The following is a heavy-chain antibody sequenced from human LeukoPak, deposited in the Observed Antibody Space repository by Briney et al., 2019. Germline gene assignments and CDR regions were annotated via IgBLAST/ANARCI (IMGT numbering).Heavy chain of an antibody. J-gene: IGHJ6*03. D-gene: IGHD3-10*01. V-gene: IGHV4-59*01. Sequence: SETLSLTCTVSGGSISNFCWNWMRQPPGRGLEWIGYIYYTGSTNYNPSLESRVTISVDTSKNEFSLKVSSVIAADTAVYYCARKFSGGSGIPMDVWGKGTTVTVSS. CDR1: GGSISNFC. CDR3: ARKFSGGSGIPMDV. CDR2: IYYTGST.